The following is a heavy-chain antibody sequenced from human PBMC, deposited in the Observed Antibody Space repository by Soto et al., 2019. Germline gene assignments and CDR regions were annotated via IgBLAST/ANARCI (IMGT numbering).Heavy chain of an antibody. J-gene: IGHJ4*02. Sequence: GGSLRLSCAASGFTFSSYGMHWVRQAPGKGLEWVAVIWYDGSNKYYADSVKGRFTISRDNSKNTLYLQMNSLRAEDTAVYYCARDQGKYYGSGTIGFDYWGQGTLVTVSS. CDR1: GFTFSSYG. D-gene: IGHD3-10*01. V-gene: IGHV3-33*01. CDR3: ARDQGKYYGSGTIGFDY. CDR2: IWYDGSNK.